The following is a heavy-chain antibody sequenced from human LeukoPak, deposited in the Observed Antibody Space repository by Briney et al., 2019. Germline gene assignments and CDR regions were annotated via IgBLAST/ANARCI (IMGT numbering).Heavy chain of an antibody. CDR1: GGSISSGDYY. D-gene: IGHD2-2*02. CDR2: IYYSGST. CDR3: ARGDVVPAAIEAFFWFDP. V-gene: IGHV4-30-4*08. J-gene: IGHJ5*02. Sequence: SETLSLTCTVSGGSISSGDYYWSWIRQPPGKGLEWIGYIYYSGSTYYNPSLKSRVTISVDTSKNQFSLKLSSVTAADTAVYYCARGDVVPAAIEAFFWFDPWGQGTLVTVSS.